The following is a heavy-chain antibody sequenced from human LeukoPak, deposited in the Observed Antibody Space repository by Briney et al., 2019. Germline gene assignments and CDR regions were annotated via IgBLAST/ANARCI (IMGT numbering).Heavy chain of an antibody. V-gene: IGHV3-21*01. CDR3: ARGNVAAAGPVSNFDY. CDR2: ISSSSSYI. Sequence: GVSLRLSCAASGFTFSSYSMNWVRQSPGEGLEWVSSISSSSSYIYYADSVKGRFTISRDNAKNSLYLQMNSLRAEDTAVYYCARGNVAAAGPVSNFDYWGQGTLVTVSS. D-gene: IGHD6-13*01. CDR1: GFTFSSYS. J-gene: IGHJ4*02.